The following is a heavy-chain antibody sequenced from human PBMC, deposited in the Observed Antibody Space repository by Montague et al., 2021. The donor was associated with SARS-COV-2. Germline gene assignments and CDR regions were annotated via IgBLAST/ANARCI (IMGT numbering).Heavy chain of an antibody. V-gene: IGHV6-1*01. CDR3: ARTSASSDC. CDR2: TYYRSKWYN. J-gene: IGHJ4*02. D-gene: IGHD1-26*01. CDR1: GDSVSRSSLA. Sequence: CAISGDSVSRSSLARNWNRQSPSRGPERLGRTYYRSKWYNDYAVSVKSRITINPDTSKNQISLQLNSVTPEDTAVYYCARTSASSDCWGQGTLVTVSS.